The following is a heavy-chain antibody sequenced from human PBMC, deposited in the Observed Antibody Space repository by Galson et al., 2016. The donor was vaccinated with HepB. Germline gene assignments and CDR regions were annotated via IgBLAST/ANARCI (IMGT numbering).Heavy chain of an antibody. CDR1: GFTFSTYW. V-gene: IGHV3-7*01. D-gene: IGHD5-24*01. CDR2: INPDGSET. CDR3: ARDGGGRWLKKGPYRDY. Sequence: SLRLSCAASGFTFSTYWMSWVRQAPGKGPEWVANINPDGSETYLVDSVKGRFTISRDNAKNSMYLQMNRLRVEDTAVYFCARDGGGRWLKKGPYRDYWGQGTLVSVSS. J-gene: IGHJ4*02.